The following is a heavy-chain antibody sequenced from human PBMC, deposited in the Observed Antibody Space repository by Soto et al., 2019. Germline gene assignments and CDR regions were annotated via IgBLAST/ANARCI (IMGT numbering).Heavy chain of an antibody. V-gene: IGHV3-48*02. CDR1: GFTFSSYS. J-gene: IGHJ5*02. CDR3: GRDRSGGFQNWFDP. Sequence: GGSLRLSCAASGFTFSSYSMNWVRQAPGKGLEWVSYISSSSSTIYYADSVKGRFTISRDNAKNSLYLQMNSLRDEDTAVYYCGRDRSGGFQNWFDPGGQEPLLPVPS. D-gene: IGHD6-25*01. CDR2: ISSSSSTI.